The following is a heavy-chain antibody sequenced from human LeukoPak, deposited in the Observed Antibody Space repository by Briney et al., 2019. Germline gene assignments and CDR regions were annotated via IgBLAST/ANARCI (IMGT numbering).Heavy chain of an antibody. V-gene: IGHV3-23*01. CDR2: IRGSAGNA. J-gene: IGHJ4*02. CDR1: GFTFSSYW. D-gene: IGHD2-21*01. Sequence: GGSLRLSCAASGFTFSSYWMSWVRQAPGRGLEWVSSIRGSAGNAYYANSVKGRFTISRDDSTNTLYLQMSSLRAEDTAMYYCAKAVGVIYMGIDFWGQGALVTVSS. CDR3: AKAVGVIYMGIDF.